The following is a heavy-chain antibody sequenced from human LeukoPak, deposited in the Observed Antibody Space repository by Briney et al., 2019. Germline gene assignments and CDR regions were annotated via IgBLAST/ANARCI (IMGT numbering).Heavy chain of an antibody. CDR1: GGSISSSSYY. D-gene: IGHD6-13*01. CDR3: ARDREVAAASNWFDP. Sequence: SETLSLTCTVSGGSISSSSYYWGWIRQPPGKGLEWIGSIYYSGTTYYNPSLKSRVTISVDTSKNQFSLKLSSVTAAGTAVYYCARDREVAAASNWFDPWGQGTLVTVSS. J-gene: IGHJ5*02. V-gene: IGHV4-39*07. CDR2: IYYSGTT.